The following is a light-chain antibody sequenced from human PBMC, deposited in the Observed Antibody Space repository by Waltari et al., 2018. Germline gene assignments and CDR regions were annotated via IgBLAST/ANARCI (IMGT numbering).Light chain of an antibody. V-gene: IGKV2-28*01. CDR1: QSHLHSNGYNY. Sequence: DIVMTQSPLSLPVTPGEPASISCRSSQSHLHSNGYNYLDWYLQKPGQSPQVLIYLASYRCSWAPDRFSGSGSGSVFTLKISRVEAADVGVYYCMQARQTPWTLGQGTNVEIK. CDR3: MQARQTPWT. J-gene: IGKJ1*01. CDR2: LAS.